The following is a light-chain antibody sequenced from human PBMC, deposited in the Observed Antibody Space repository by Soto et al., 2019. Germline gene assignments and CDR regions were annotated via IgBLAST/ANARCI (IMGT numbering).Light chain of an antibody. V-gene: IGLV2-8*01. CDR3: TSYAGSNGLL. CDR1: SSDIGGYNY. Sequence: QSVLTQPPSASGSPGQSVTISCTGTSSDIGGYNYVSWYQQHPGKAPKLVIYEGSKRPSGVPARFSGSKSDNTASLTVSGLQAEDEANYFCTSYAGSNGLLFGGGAQLTVL. J-gene: IGLJ2*01. CDR2: EGS.